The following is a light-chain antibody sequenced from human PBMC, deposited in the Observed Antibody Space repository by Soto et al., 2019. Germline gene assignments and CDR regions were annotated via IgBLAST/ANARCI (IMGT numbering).Light chain of an antibody. CDR3: QQYLISPYT. CDR1: QSVSSNY. Sequence: EIVLTQSPGTLSLSPGERATLSCRASQSVSSNYLAWYQLKPGQAPRILIYGASNRATGTTDKFRGSGSGTDFPLTISRLEPEDFAVYYCQQYLISPYTFGQGTKLEI. CDR2: GAS. V-gene: IGKV3-20*01. J-gene: IGKJ2*01.